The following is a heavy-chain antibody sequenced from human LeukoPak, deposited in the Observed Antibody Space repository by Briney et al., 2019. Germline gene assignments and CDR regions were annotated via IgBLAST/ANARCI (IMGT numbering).Heavy chain of an antibody. V-gene: IGHV3-23*01. D-gene: IGHD3-16*01. CDR2: INGGGGNT. CDR3: FREGGD. Sequence: GGSLRLSCAASGFMFNSYVMSWVRQAPGKGLEWVSAINGGGGNTYYADSVKGRFTISSDNAKNTLYLQMNSLRAEDTAIYYCFREGGDWGQGTLVTVSS. CDR1: GFMFNSYV. J-gene: IGHJ4*02.